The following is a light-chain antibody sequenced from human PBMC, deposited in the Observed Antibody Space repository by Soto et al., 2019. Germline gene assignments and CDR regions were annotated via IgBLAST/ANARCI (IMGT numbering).Light chain of an antibody. CDR3: SSYTDSSNCV. CDR1: SSDLAIYNY. V-gene: IGLV2-14*01. Sequence: QSVLTQPASVSGSPGQSITISCTGTSSDLAIYNYVSWYQRQPGKAPKLMIYQVTNRPSGVSNRFSGSRSGNTASLTISGLQAEDEADYYCSSYTDSSNCVFGTGTKVTVL. J-gene: IGLJ1*01. CDR2: QVT.